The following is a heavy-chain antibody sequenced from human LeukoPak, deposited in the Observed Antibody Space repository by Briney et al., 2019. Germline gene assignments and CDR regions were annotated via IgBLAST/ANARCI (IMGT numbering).Heavy chain of an antibody. CDR2: INSDGSDI. CDR1: GFTFSSYW. V-gene: IGHV3-74*01. D-gene: IGHD3-10*01. CDR3: AKDWGFGELHFDY. Sequence: GGSLRLSCAASGFTFSSYWMHWVRQAPGKGLVWVSSINSDGSDIRYADSVKGRFTISRDNAKSTLYLQMNTLRAEDSAVYYCAKDWGFGELHFDYWGQGTLVTVSS. J-gene: IGHJ4*02.